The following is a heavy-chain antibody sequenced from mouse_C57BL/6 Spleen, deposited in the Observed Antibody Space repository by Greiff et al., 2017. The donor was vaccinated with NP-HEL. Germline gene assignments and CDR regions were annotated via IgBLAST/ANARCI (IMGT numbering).Heavy chain of an antibody. D-gene: IGHD5-1*01. CDR3: ARSTWPLNAMDY. CDR2: INPSNGGT. CDR1: GYTFTSYW. V-gene: IGHV1-53*01. J-gene: IGHJ4*01. Sequence: QVHVKQPGTELVKPGASVKLSCKASGYTFTSYWMHWVKQRPGQGLEWIGNINPSNGGTNYNEKFKSKATLTVDKSSSTAYMQLSSLTSEDSAVYYCARSTWPLNAMDYWGQGTSVTVSS.